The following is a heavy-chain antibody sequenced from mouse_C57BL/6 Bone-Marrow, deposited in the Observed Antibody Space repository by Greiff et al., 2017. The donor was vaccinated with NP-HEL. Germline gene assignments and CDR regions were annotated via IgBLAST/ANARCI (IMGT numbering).Heavy chain of an antibody. CDR3: ARRALITTVRGFDY. CDR1: GFNIKNTY. D-gene: IGHD1-1*01. V-gene: IGHV1-69*01. Sequence: VQLQQSVAELVRPGASVKLSCTASGFNIKNTYMHWVKQRPGQGLEWIGEIDPSDSYTNYNQKFKGKSTLTVDKSSSTAYMQLSSLTSEDSAVYYCARRALITTVRGFDYWGQGTTLTVSS. CDR2: IDPSDSYT. J-gene: IGHJ2*01.